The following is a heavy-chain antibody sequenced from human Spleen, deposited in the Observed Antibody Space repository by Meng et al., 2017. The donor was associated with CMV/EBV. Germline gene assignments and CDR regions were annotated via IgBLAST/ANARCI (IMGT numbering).Heavy chain of an antibody. J-gene: IGHJ4*02. V-gene: IGHV4-4*02. CDR2: IYYSGST. Sequence: GSGGSISSSHWWSWVRQPPGKGLEWIGEIYYSGSTNYNPSLKSRVTISVDRSKNQFSLKLNSVTAADTAMYYCARVDYYDSSGCFYWGQGTLVTVSS. CDR3: ARVDYYDSSGCFY. CDR1: GGSISSSHW. D-gene: IGHD3-22*01.